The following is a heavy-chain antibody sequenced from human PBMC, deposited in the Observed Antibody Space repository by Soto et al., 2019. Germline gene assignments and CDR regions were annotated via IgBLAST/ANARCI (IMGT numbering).Heavy chain of an antibody. CDR3: ARDILTGFNWFDP. J-gene: IGHJ5*02. CDR2: INAGNGNT. Sequence: ASVKVPCKASGYTFTSYAMHWVRQAPGQRLEWMGWINAGNGNTKYSQKFQGRVTITRDTSASTAYMELSSLRSEDTAVYYCARDILTGFNWFDPWGQGTLVTAPQ. CDR1: GYTFTSYA. D-gene: IGHD3-9*01. V-gene: IGHV1-3*01.